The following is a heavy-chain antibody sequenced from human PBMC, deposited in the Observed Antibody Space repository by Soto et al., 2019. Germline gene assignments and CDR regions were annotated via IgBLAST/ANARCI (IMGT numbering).Heavy chain of an antibody. CDR2: ISYDGSNK. J-gene: IGHJ6*02. CDR1: GFTFSSYA. D-gene: IGHD1-26*01. Sequence: GGSLRLSCAASGFTFSSYAMNWVRQAPGKGLEWVAVISYDGSNKYYADSVKGRFTISRDNSKNTLYLQMNSLRAEDTAVYYCAREEPPYGMDVWGQGTTVTVSS. CDR3: AREEPPYGMDV. V-gene: IGHV3-30-3*01.